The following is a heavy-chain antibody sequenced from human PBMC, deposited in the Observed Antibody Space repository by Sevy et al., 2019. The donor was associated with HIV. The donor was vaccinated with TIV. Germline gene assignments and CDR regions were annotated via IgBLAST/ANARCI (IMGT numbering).Heavy chain of an antibody. Sequence: GGSLRLSCAASGFTFSDYYMNWIRQVPGKGLEWVSYISSSGSPIYYADSVKGRFAISRDNAKNSLYLQMNSLRAEDTAVYYGAGGSGNYFKDWGQGTLVTVSS. D-gene: IGHD3-10*01. V-gene: IGHV3-11*04. CDR2: ISSSGSPI. J-gene: IGHJ4*02. CDR1: GFTFSDYY. CDR3: AGGSGNYFKD.